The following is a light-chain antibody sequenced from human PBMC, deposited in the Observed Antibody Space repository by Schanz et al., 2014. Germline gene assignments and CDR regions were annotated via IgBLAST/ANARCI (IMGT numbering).Light chain of an antibody. J-gene: IGLJ2*01. V-gene: IGLV1-40*01. CDR3: QAWDSTAVV. Sequence: QSVLTQPPSVSGAPGQRVTISCTGSSSNIGAGYDVYWYQQLPGTAPKLLIYGNKNRPSGVPARFSGSHSGNTATLTISGTQAMDEADYYCQAWDSTAVVFGGGTKLTVL. CDR2: GNK. CDR1: SSNIGAGYD.